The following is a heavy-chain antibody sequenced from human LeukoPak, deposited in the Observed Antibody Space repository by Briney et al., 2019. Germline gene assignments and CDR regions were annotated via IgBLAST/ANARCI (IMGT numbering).Heavy chain of an antibody. V-gene: IGHV1-18*01. Sequence: SVKVSCKASGYTFSSYAITWVRQAPGQGLEWMGWISAFNDNTNYAQKLQGRVTMTTDTSTSTAYMELRSLRSDDTAVYYCARGYYYDSSGYYYLSDAFDIWGQGTMVTVSS. J-gene: IGHJ3*02. CDR3: ARGYYYDSSGYYYLSDAFDI. CDR2: ISAFNDNT. D-gene: IGHD3-22*01. CDR1: GYTFSSYA.